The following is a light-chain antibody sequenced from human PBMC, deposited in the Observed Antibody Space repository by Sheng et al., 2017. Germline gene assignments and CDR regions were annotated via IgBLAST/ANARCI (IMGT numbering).Light chain of an antibody. CDR3: QSYDNGLSAYV. Sequence: QSVLTQPPSVSGAPGQRVTISCTGSSSNIGANSDVHWYQQLPGTAPKLLIYGNTNRPSGVPDRFSGSKSGTSASLAITGLQTEDEADYYCQSYDNGLSAYVFGTGNEVTVL. CDR1: SSNIGANSD. J-gene: IGLJ1*01. V-gene: IGLV1-40*01. CDR2: GNT.